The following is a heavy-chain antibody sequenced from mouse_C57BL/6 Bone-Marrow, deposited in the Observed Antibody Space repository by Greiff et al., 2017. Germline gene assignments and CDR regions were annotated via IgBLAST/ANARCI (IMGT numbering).Heavy chain of an antibody. CDR3: ARWILLYYFDY. CDR2: INPSSGYT. V-gene: IGHV1-7*01. Sequence: QVQLKESGAELAKPGASVKLSCKASGYTFTSYWMHWVKQRPGQGLEWIGYINPSSGYTKYNQKFKDKATLTAAKSSRTAYMQLSSLTSEDSAVYYCARWILLYYFDYWGQGTTLTVSS. CDR1: GYTFTSYW. J-gene: IGHJ2*01.